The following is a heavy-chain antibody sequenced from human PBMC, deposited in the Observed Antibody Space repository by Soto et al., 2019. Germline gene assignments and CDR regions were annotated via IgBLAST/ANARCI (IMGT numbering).Heavy chain of an antibody. CDR2: IVPIFGST. Sequence: GASVKVSCKTSGYTFSSYAISWVRQAPGQGLEWMGGIVPIFGSTNYAQKFQGRITITADESTSTAYMELSSLRPEDTAVYYCARPHTITHHYDYGLGVWGQGTTVTVSS. CDR3: ARPHTITHHYDYGLGV. CDR1: GYTFSSYA. V-gene: IGHV1-69*13. J-gene: IGHJ6*02. D-gene: IGHD5-12*01.